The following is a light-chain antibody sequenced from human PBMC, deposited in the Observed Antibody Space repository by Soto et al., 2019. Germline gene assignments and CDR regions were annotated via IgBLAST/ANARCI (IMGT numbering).Light chain of an antibody. V-gene: IGKV3-20*01. CDR3: QHYPSSPRST. Sequence: EIVLTQSPGTLSLSPGEGATLSCRASQSVGTYLAWYQQKPGQAPRLLIYDASSRATGIPDRFSGRVSGTVFTLTRSNREPEDFAVYYCQHYPSSPRSTCGQRTELDIK. CDR2: DAS. CDR1: QSVGTY. J-gene: IGKJ2*01.